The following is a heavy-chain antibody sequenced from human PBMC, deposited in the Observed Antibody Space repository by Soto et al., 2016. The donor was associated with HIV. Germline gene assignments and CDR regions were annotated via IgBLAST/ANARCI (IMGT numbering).Heavy chain of an antibody. CDR3: ARIWQAAAGWDYYYMDV. CDR2: IIPIFGTA. J-gene: IGHJ6*03. V-gene: IGHV1-69*01. CDR1: GGTFSSYA. D-gene: IGHD6-13*01. Sequence: QVQLVQSGAEVKKPGSSVKVSCKASGGTFSSYAISWVRQAPGQGLEWMGGIIPIFGTANYAQKFQGRVTITADESTSTAYMELSSLRSEDTAVYYCARIWQAAAGWDYYYMDVWGKGTTVTVSS.